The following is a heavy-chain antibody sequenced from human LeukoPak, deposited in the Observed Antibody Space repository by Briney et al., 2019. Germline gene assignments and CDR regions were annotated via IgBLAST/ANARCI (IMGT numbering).Heavy chain of an antibody. CDR3: ARHGLGGNSDY. Sequence: SETLSLTCTVSGGSISSYYWSWLRQPPGKGLEWIGYIYYSGSTNYNPSLKSRVTISVDTSKNQFSLKLSSVTAADTAVYYCARHGLGGNSDYWGQGTLVTVSS. J-gene: IGHJ4*02. D-gene: IGHD4-23*01. CDR2: IYYSGST. CDR1: GGSISSYY. V-gene: IGHV4-59*08.